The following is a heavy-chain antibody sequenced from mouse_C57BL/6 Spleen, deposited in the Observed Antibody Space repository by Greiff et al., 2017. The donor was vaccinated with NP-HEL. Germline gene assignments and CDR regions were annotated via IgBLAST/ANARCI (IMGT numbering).Heavy chain of an antibody. V-gene: IGHV10-1*01. CDR2: IRSKSNNYAT. CDR3: VRHGVPYYGSSKYFDV. Sequence: EVQVVESGGGLVQPKGSLKLSCAASGFSFNTYAMNWVRQAPGKGLEWVARIRSKSNNYATYYADSVKDRFTISRDDSESMLYLQMNNLKTEDTAMYYCVRHGVPYYGSSKYFDVWGTGTTVTVSS. J-gene: IGHJ1*03. D-gene: IGHD1-1*01. CDR1: GFSFNTYA.